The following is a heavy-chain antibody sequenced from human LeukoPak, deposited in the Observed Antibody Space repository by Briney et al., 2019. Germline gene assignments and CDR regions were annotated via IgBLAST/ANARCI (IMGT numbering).Heavy chain of an antibody. CDR1: GFAFGDYA. D-gene: IGHD5-24*01. Sequence: GGSLRLSCTASGFAFGDYAVNWFRQAPGKGLEWVGFIRSKTFGGTTDYAASVRGRFTLSRDDSKSIAYLQMNSLKTEDTAVYYCSANRDGPKYYYFDYWGQGTLVTVSS. CDR2: IRSKTFGGTT. J-gene: IGHJ4*02. CDR3: SANRDGPKYYYFDY. V-gene: IGHV3-49*03.